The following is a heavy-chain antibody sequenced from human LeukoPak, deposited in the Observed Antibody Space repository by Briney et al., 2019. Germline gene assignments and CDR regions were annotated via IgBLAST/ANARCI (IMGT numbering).Heavy chain of an antibody. J-gene: IGHJ5*02. Sequence: PGGSLRLYCAASGFTFKTFAMSWVRQAPGKGLEWVSAISPTGDNIYYADSVKGRFTISRDNSRNTLYLQMNSLRVEDTAIYYCAKDLRHRTTCNCYGWLDPWGQGTLVTVSS. CDR3: AKDLRHRTTCNCYGWLDP. V-gene: IGHV3-23*01. CDR1: GFTFKTFA. CDR2: ISPTGDNI. D-gene: IGHD2/OR15-2a*01.